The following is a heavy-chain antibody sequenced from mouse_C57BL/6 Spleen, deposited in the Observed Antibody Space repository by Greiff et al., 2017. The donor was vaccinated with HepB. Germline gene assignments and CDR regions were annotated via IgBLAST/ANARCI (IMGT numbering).Heavy chain of an antibody. CDR1: GYTFPSYW. Sequence: QVQLQQPGAELVRPGTSVKLSCKASGYTFPSYWMHWVKQRPGQGLEWIGVIDPSDSYTNYNQKFKGKATLTVDTSSSTAYMQLSSLTSEDSAVYYCARGGYFDVWGTGTTVTVSS. CDR3: ARGGYFDV. V-gene: IGHV1-59*01. CDR2: IDPSDSYT. J-gene: IGHJ1*03.